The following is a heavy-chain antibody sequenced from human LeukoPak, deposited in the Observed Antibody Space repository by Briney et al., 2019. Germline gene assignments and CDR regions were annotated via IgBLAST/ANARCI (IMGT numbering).Heavy chain of an antibody. D-gene: IGHD1-14*01. Sequence: GGSLRLSCAASGFTFRSYWMTWVRQAPEKGLEWVASIKEDGGFGRYVASVEGRFTISRDNAKNSLFLQMNSLRVEDTATYFCARDIPGGRTTLDYWGQGVSVIVSS. CDR1: GFTFRSYW. V-gene: IGHV3-7*01. J-gene: IGHJ4*02. CDR2: IKEDGGFG. CDR3: ARDIPGGRTTLDY.